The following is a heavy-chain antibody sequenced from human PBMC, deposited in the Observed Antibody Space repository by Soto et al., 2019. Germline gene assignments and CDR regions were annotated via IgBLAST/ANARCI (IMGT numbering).Heavy chain of an antibody. CDR2: IYYSGST. CDR1: GGSISSGGYY. CDR3: ARGDIVVVPAARANWFDP. V-gene: IGHV4-31*03. D-gene: IGHD2-2*01. J-gene: IGHJ5*02. Sequence: SETLSLTCTVSGGSISSGGYYWSWICQHPGKGLEWIGYIYYSGSTYYNPSLKSRVTISVDTSKNQFSLKLSSVTAADTAVYYCARGDIVVVPAARANWFDPWGQGTLVTVSS.